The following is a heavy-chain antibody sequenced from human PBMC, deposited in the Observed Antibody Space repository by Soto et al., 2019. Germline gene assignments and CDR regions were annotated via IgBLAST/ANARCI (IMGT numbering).Heavy chain of an antibody. CDR1: EITFGGYA. J-gene: IGHJ3*02. CDR3: AREATKYNWHVAGGDHDAFDI. V-gene: IGHV3-30-3*01. Sequence: LTVSWAASEITFGGYAMHWVRQARGKGLEWVAVISYDGSNKYYADSVKGRFTISIDNSKNTLYLQMNSLRAEDTAVYYCAREATKYNWHVAGGDHDAFDIWVQGTMVTVSS. CDR2: ISYDGSNK. D-gene: IGHD1-1*01.